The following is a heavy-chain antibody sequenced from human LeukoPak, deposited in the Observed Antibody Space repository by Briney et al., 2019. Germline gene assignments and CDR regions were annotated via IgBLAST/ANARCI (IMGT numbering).Heavy chain of an antibody. V-gene: IGHV3-23*01. D-gene: IGHD6-13*01. Sequence: PGGSLRLSCAASGFTFSTYSMNWVRQAPGKGLEWVSIISSDGATTDYADSVKGRFTISRDNSRNTLYLQMNSLRVEDTAVYYCAKKNLAAAGPNYFDYWGQGTLVTVSS. CDR2: ISSDGATT. CDR1: GFTFSTYS. J-gene: IGHJ4*02. CDR3: AKKNLAAAGPNYFDY.